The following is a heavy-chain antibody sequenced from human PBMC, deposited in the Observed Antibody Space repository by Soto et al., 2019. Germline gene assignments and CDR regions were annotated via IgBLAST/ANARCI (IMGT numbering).Heavy chain of an antibody. Sequence: GGSLRLSCAASGFSFTTYDMNWVRRAPGKGLEWVSYINSGGSTLYYADSVKGRFTISRDNAKNSLYLQMNSLRAEDTAVYFCASSQWRGHYFDQWGQGTLVTVSS. CDR3: ASSQWRGHYFDQ. V-gene: IGHV3-48*01. J-gene: IGHJ4*02. D-gene: IGHD6-19*01. CDR1: GFSFTTYD. CDR2: INSGGSTL.